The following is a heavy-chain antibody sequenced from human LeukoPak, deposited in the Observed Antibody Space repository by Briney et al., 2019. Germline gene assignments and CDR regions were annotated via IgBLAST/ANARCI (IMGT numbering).Heavy chain of an antibody. J-gene: IGHJ4*02. CDR1: GYSISSGYY. CDR2: IYHSGST. D-gene: IGHD3-10*01. Sequence: SETLSLTCTVSGYSISSGYYWGWIRQPPGKGLEWIGSIYHSGSTYYNPSLKSRVTISVDTSKNQFSLKLSSVTAADTAVYYCARMYYGSGSLSYHFDYWGQGTLVTVSS. V-gene: IGHV4-38-2*02. CDR3: ARMYYGSGSLSYHFDY.